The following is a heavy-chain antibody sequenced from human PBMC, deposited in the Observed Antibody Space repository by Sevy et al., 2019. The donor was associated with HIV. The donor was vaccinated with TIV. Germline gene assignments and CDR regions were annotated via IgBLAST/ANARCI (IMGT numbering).Heavy chain of an antibody. CDR3: AKASGYYYYYYMDV. Sequence: SETLSLTCTVSGGSISSYYWSWIRQPPGKGLEWIGYIYYSGSTNYNPSLKSVVTIPVDTSNNQFSLKLSSVAAADTAVYYCAKASGYYYYYYMDVWGKGTTVTVSS. D-gene: IGHD3-3*01. CDR2: IYYSGST. J-gene: IGHJ6*03. V-gene: IGHV4-59*01. CDR1: GGSISSYY.